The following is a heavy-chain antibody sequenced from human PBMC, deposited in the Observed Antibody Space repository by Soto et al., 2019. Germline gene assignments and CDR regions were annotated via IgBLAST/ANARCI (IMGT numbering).Heavy chain of an antibody. CDR2: IYRSGST. CDR1: GGSISTYY. D-gene: IGHD2-2*01. CDR3: ARDAPTIDY. J-gene: IGHJ4*02. V-gene: IGHV4-4*07. Sequence: SETLSLTCNVSGGSISTYYWSWVRQSAGKGLEWIGRIYRSGSTVYNPSLKSRVTMSMDTSKNQFSLKVSSVTAADTAVYYCARDAPTIDYWGQGILVTVSS.